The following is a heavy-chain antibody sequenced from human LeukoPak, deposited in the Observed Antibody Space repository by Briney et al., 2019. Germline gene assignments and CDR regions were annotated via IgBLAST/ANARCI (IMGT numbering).Heavy chain of an antibody. J-gene: IGHJ4*02. CDR1: GGSINSAGYY. D-gene: IGHD6-13*01. Sequence: SQTLSLTCTVSGGSINSAGYYWSWIRQHPGKSLEWIGYIYYSGNTYYNPSLKSRVAISVHTSKNQVYLKLSSVTAADKAVYYCATEGTYSSSWYSALDYWGQGTLVTVSS. CDR3: ATEGTYSSSWYSALDY. CDR2: IYYSGNT. V-gene: IGHV4-31*03.